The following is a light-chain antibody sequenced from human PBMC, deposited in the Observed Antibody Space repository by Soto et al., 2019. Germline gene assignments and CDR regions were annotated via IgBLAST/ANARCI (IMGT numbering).Light chain of an antibody. CDR1: SSNIGAGYD. V-gene: IGLV1-40*01. Sequence: QSVLTQPPSVSGAPGQRVTISCTGSSSNIGAGYDVHWYQQLPGTAPKRLIYGNSNRPSGVPDRFSGSKSGTSASLAITGLQAEDEADYYCQSYDSSLSGVVFGGGTKRTVL. CDR2: GNS. J-gene: IGLJ2*01. CDR3: QSYDSSLSGVV.